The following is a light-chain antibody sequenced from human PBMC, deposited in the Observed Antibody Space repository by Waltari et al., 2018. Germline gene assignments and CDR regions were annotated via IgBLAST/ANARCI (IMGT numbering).Light chain of an antibody. CDR2: WAS. V-gene: IGKV4-1*01. CDR1: QSVLYSSNNKNY. J-gene: IGKJ4*01. CDR3: QQYYSTPLT. Sequence: DIVMTQSPDSLAVSLGERANINCKSSQSVLYSSNNKNYLAWYQQKPGQPPKLLIYWASTRESGVPDRFSGSGSGTDFTLTISSLQAEDVAVYSCQQYYSTPLTFGGGTKVEIK.